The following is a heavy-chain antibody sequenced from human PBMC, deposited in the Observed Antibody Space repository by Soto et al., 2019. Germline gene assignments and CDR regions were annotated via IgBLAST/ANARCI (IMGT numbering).Heavy chain of an antibody. Sequence: QVQLVQSGAVVKKPGSSMKVSCKTLGDTFSTYPITWVRQAPGQGLEWMGRTIPILAITDYAQNFQGRVTXTXAXSXXTAYMELSSLKFEDTAVYYCARGGDGSGSESVFDIWGQGTMVTVSS. CDR2: TIPILAIT. J-gene: IGHJ3*02. CDR3: ARGGDGSGSESVFDI. V-gene: IGHV1-69*02. CDR1: GDTFSTYP. D-gene: IGHD3-22*01.